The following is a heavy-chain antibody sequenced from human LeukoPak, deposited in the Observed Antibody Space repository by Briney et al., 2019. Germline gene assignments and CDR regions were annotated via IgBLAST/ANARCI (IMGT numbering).Heavy chain of an antibody. CDR2: IWYDGSNK. Sequence: GGSLRLSCAASGFIFSQYSMNWVRQAPGKGLEWVAVIWYDGSNKYYADSVKGRFTNSRDNSKNTLYLQMNSLRSEDTALYYCARAAYDSSGYLTLWGQGTLITVSS. CDR1: GFIFSQYS. V-gene: IGHV3-33*08. J-gene: IGHJ4*02. D-gene: IGHD3-22*01. CDR3: ARAAYDSSGYLTL.